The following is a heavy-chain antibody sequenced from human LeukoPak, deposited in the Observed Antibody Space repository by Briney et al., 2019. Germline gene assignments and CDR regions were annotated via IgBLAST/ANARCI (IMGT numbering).Heavy chain of an antibody. V-gene: IGHV1-69*01. CDR2: IIPIFGTA. D-gene: IGHD2-2*01. CDR3: ARSNCSSTSCYNWFDP. J-gene: IGHJ5*02. Sequence: SVTVSCKASGGTFSSYAISWVRQAPGHGLEWMGVIIPIFGTANYAQKFQGRVSITADESTSTAYMELSSLRSEDTAVYYCARSNCSSTSCYNWFDPWGQGTLVTVSS. CDR1: GGTFSSYA.